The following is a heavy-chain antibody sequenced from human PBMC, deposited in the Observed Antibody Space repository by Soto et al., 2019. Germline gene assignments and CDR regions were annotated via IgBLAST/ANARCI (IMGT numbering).Heavy chain of an antibody. CDR2: ISYDGSNK. Sequence: GGSLRLSCAASGFTFSSYGMQWVRQAPGKGLERVAVISYDGSNKYYADSVKGRFTISRDNSKNTLYLKMNSLRAEEKAVYYCAKDYYDSSGLYYFDDWGQGTLVTVSS. J-gene: IGHJ4*02. V-gene: IGHV3-30*18. D-gene: IGHD3-22*01. CDR3: AKDYYDSSGLYYFDD. CDR1: GFTFSSYG.